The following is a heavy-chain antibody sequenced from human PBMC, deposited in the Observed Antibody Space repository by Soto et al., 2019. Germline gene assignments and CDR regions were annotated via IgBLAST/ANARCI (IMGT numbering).Heavy chain of an antibody. CDR2: TSYDGNNE. CDR1: GFTSSNYA. CDR3: AKDKGVFNWATSYFDY. J-gene: IGHJ4*02. V-gene: IGHV3-30*18. D-gene: IGHD1-1*01. Sequence: LRLSCAASGFTSSNYAMHWVRQAPGKGLEWVALTSYDGNNEYYTDSVKGRFTISRDNSKNTLFLQMNSPRPEDTAVYYCAKDKGVFNWATSYFDYWGQGALVTVSS.